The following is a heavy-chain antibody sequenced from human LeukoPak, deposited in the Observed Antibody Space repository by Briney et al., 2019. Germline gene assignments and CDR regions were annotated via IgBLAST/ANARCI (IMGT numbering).Heavy chain of an antibody. D-gene: IGHD5-18*01. J-gene: IGHJ5*02. CDR2: IYYSGTT. Sequence: SETLSLTCTVSGGSIGNTSYYWGWIRQPPGKGLEWIGNIYYSGTTYYNPSLKTRVTISVDTSKNQFSLKLSSVTAADTAVYYCARPDRGARGVYSYHGSWFDPWGQGTLVTVSS. V-gene: IGHV4-39*01. CDR1: GGSIGNTSYY. CDR3: ARPDRGARGVYSYHGSWFDP.